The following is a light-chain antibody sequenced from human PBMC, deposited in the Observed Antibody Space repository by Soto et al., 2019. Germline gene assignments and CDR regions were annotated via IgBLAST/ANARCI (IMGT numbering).Light chain of an antibody. CDR3: QQRSNWPPIT. V-gene: IGKV3D-20*02. CDR1: QGVSSSY. J-gene: IGKJ5*01. Sequence: EIVLTQTPGTLSLSPGERATLSCRAIQGVSSSYLAWYQQKPGQAPRLLIYDASNRAIGIPARFSGSGSGTDFTLTISSLEPEDFAVYYCQQRSNWPPITFGQGTRLEI. CDR2: DAS.